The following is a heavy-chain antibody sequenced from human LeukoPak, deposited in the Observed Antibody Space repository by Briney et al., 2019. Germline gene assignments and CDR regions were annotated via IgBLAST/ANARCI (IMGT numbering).Heavy chain of an antibody. V-gene: IGHV4-59*01. CDR1: GGSISSYY. CDR3: ARELGYCSGDSCSFYYYIDV. J-gene: IGHJ6*03. Sequence: PSETLSLTCTVSGGSISSYYWSWIRQPPGKGLEWIGYIYYSGSTNYNPSLKSRVTISVDTSKNQFSLKLSSVTAADTAVYYCARELGYCSGDSCSFYYYIDVWGKGTTVTISS. D-gene: IGHD2-15*01. CDR2: IYYSGST.